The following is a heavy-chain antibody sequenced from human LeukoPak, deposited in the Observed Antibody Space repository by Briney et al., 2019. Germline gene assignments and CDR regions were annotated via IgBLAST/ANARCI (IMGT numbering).Heavy chain of an antibody. CDR2: INHSGST. J-gene: IGHJ5*02. CDR3: ARQGRWFDP. V-gene: IGHV4-34*01. Sequence: TLETLSLTCAVYGGSFSGYYWSWIRQPPGKGLEWIGEINHSGSTNYNPSLKSRVTISVDTSKNQFSLKLSSVTAADTAVYYCARQGRWFDPWGQGTLVTVSS. CDR1: GGSFSGYY.